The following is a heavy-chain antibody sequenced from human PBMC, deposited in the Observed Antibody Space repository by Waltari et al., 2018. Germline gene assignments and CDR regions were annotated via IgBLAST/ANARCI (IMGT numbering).Heavy chain of an antibody. CDR3: ATLHRGAGRWFDP. V-gene: IGHV1-24*01. J-gene: IGHJ5*02. Sequence: QVQLVQSVAEVKKPGAAVKVPCKVSGYTLTELPMHWVRQAPGKGLEWMGGFDPEDGETIYAQKFQGRVTMTEDTSTDTAYMELSSLRSEDTAVYYCATLHRGAGRWFDPWGQGTLVTVSS. CDR1: GYTLTELP. CDR2: FDPEDGET.